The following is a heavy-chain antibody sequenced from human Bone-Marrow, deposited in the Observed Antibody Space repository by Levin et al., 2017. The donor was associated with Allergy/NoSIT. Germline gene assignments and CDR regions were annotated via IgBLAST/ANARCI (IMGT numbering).Heavy chain of an antibody. CDR3: ARGGDLSSSWEAYYFDY. Sequence: GGSLRLSCAASGFTFSSYGMHWVRQAPGKGLEWVAVIWYDGSNKYYADSVKGRFTISRDNSKNTLYLQMNSLRAEDTAVYYCARGGDLSSSWEAYYFDYWGQGTLVTVSS. D-gene: IGHD6-6*01. V-gene: IGHV3-33*01. CDR2: IWYDGSNK. J-gene: IGHJ4*02. CDR1: GFTFSSYG.